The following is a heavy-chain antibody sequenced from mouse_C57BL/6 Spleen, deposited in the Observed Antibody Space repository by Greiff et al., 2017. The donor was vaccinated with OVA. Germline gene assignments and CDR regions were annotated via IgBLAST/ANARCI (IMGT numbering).Heavy chain of an antibody. CDR2: IHPNSGST. J-gene: IGHJ1*03. D-gene: IGHD1-1*01. CDR3: ARGGYYGSNFDV. V-gene: IGHV1-64*01. Sequence: QVHVKQPGAELVKPGASVKLSCKASGYTFTSYWMHWVKQRPGQGLEWIGMIHPNSGSTNYNEKFKSKATLTVDKSSSTAYMQLSSLTSEDSAVYYCARGGYYGSNFDVWGTGTTVTVSS. CDR1: GYTFTSYW.